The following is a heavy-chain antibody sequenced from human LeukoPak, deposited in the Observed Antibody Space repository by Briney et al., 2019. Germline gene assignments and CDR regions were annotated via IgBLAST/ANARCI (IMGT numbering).Heavy chain of an antibody. CDR3: ARANSIDAPVVG. Sequence: PSETLSLSCTVSGGSISSHYWSWIRQPPGKGLEWIGYIYYSGSTNYNPSLKSRVTISVDTSKNQFSLKLSSVTAADTAVYYCARANSIDAPVVGWGQGTLVTVSS. J-gene: IGHJ4*02. CDR1: GGSISSHY. CDR2: IYYSGST. V-gene: IGHV4-59*11. D-gene: IGHD6-19*01.